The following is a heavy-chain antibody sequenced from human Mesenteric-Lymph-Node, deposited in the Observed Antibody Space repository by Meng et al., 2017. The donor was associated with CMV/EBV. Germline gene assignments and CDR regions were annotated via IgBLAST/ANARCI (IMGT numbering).Heavy chain of an antibody. CDR2: ISVSGGST. J-gene: IGHJ6*02. D-gene: IGHD6-19*01. Sequence: GGSLRLSCAASGFTVSSNYMNWVRQAPGKGLEWVSAISVSGGSTYYADSVKGRFTISRDNSKNTLYLQMNSLRAEDTAVYYCARRIAVAGTSTPHYGMDVWGQGTTVTVSS. CDR3: ARRIAVAGTSTPHYGMDV. CDR1: GFTVSSNY. V-gene: IGHV3-23*01.